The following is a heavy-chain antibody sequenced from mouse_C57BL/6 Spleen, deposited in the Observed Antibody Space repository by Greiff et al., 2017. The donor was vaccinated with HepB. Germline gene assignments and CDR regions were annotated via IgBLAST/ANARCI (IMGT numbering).Heavy chain of an antibody. Sequence: QVQLQQSGPELVKPGASVTISCKASGYAFSSSWMNWVKQRPGKGLEWIGRIYPGDGDTNYNGKFKGKATLTADKSSSTAYMQLSSLTSEDSAVYICARLNWEEGDFDVWGTGTTVTVSS. V-gene: IGHV1-82*01. CDR1: GYAFSSSW. CDR2: IYPGDGDT. CDR3: ARLNWEEGDFDV. J-gene: IGHJ1*03. D-gene: IGHD4-1*02.